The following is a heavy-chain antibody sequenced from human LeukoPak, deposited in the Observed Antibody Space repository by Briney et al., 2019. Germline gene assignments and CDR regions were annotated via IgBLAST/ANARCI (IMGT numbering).Heavy chain of an antibody. CDR3: ARGSPPWSGHFDY. V-gene: IGHV4-30-4*01. Sequence: PSQTLSLTCTVSGRSISSGDYYWSWIRQPPGKGLEWIGYIYYSGSTYYNPSLKSRVTISVDTSKNQFSLKLSSVTAADTAVYYCARGSPPWSGHFDYWGQGTLVTVSS. CDR2: IYYSGST. D-gene: IGHD3-3*01. CDR1: GRSISSGDYY. J-gene: IGHJ4*02.